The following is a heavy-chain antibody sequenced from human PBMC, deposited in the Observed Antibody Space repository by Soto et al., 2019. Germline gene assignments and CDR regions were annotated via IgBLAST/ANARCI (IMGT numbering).Heavy chain of an antibody. Sequence: GGFLRLSCAASGFTFSNYAITWVRQAPGKGLQWVSIISGSGDTSYYADSVKGRFTISRDNSRNTLYLQMNSLRAGDSAKYYCAKEGTSGLYYFDYWGPGTLVTVS. D-gene: IGHD6-19*01. V-gene: IGHV3-23*01. CDR3: AKEGTSGLYYFDY. CDR2: ISGSGDTS. J-gene: IGHJ4*02. CDR1: GFTFSNYA.